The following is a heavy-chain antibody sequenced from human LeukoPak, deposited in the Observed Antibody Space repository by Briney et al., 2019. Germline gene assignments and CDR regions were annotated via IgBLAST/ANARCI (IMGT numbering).Heavy chain of an antibody. CDR2: TSSDLNVK. Sequence: GGSLRLSCAASGFTFRNYVIHWVRQAPGKGLEWVAVTSSDLNVKLYADSVKGRFTISRDNSKNTLYLQMNSLRDEDTAVYYCAKSSYYDSSGYYREYYFDFWGQGTLVTVSS. J-gene: IGHJ4*02. D-gene: IGHD3-22*01. V-gene: IGHV3-30*18. CDR3: AKSSYYDSSGYYREYYFDF. CDR1: GFTFRNYV.